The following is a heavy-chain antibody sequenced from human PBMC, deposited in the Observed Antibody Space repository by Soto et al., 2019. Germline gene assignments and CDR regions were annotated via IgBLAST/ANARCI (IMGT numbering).Heavy chain of an antibody. V-gene: IGHV1-18*01. Sequence: ASVKVSCKASGYTFTSYGISWVRQAPGQGLEWMGWISAYNGNTNYAQKLQGRVTMTTDTSTSTAYMELRSLRSDDTAVYYCARVGGTTGTPLLLDYGGRGPRVTVPS. CDR3: ARVGGTTGTPLLLDY. CDR2: ISAYNGNT. D-gene: IGHD1-1*01. CDR1: GYTFTSYG. J-gene: IGHJ4*02.